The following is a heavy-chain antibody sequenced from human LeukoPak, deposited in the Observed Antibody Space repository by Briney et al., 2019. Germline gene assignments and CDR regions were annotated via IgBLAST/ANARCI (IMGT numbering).Heavy chain of an antibody. V-gene: IGHV3-48*04. CDR3: ARHRHPPTYYYYYMDV. CDR2: ISSSSSTI. CDR1: GFTFGSYS. Sequence: GGSLRLSCVASGFTFGSYSMNWVRQAPGKGLEWVSWISSSSSTIYYADSVKGRFTISRDNAKNSLYLQMNSLRAEDTAVYYCARHRHPPTYYYYYMDVWGKGTTVTVSS. D-gene: IGHD1-1*01. J-gene: IGHJ6*03.